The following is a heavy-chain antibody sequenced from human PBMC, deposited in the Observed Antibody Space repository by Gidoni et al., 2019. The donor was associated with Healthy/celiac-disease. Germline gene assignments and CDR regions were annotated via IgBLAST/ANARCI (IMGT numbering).Heavy chain of an antibody. CDR1: GFTFSSHS. CDR3: ARSIAVAGFDY. V-gene: IGHV3-21*01. D-gene: IGHD6-19*01. J-gene: IGHJ4*02. CDR2: MSSSSSYI. Sequence: EVQLVESGGGLVKPGGSLRLSCAASGFTFSSHSMNWVRQAPGKGLEWVSSMSSSSSYIYYADAVKGRFTISRDNAKNSLYLQMNSLRAEDTAVYYCARSIAVAGFDYWGQGTLVTVSS.